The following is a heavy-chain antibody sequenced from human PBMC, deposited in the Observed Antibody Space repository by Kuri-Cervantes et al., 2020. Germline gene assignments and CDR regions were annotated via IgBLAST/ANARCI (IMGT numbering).Heavy chain of an antibody. Sequence: ASVKVSCKASGYTFTSYYMHWVRQAPGQGLEWMGWISAYNGNTNYAQKFQGRVTMTRDTSISTAYMELSRLRSDDTAVYYCARGYYYDSSGYAYYYYGMDVWGQGTTVTVSS. D-gene: IGHD3-22*01. CDR2: ISAYNGNT. V-gene: IGHV1-2*02. CDR3: ARGYYYDSSGYAYYYYGMDV. J-gene: IGHJ6*02. CDR1: GYTFTSYY.